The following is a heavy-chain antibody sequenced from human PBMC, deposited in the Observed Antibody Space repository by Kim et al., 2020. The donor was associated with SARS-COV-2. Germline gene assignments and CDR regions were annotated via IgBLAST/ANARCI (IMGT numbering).Heavy chain of an antibody. CDR2: ISSSSSTI. CDR3: ARDAVWNYYGSGSYYYYYGMDV. Sequence: GGSLRLSCAASGFTFSSYSMNWVRQAPGKGLEWVSYISSSSSTIYYADSVKGRFTISRDNAKNSLYLQMNSLRAEDTAVYYCARDAVWNYYGSGSYYYYYGMDVWGQGTTVTVSS. CDR1: GFTFSSYS. V-gene: IGHV3-48*04. D-gene: IGHD3-10*01. J-gene: IGHJ6*02.